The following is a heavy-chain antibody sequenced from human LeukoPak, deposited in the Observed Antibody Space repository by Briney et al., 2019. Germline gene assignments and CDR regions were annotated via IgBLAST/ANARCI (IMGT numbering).Heavy chain of an antibody. CDR1: GVSYSPGH. D-gene: IGHD2-15*01. V-gene: IGHV4-34*01. CDR3: ARYPGYCSGGRCFAFDI. Sequence: PSETLSLTCTFSGVSYSPGHWSWIRQPPGKGLEWIGEINHSGSTNYNPSLKSRVTISVDTSKNQFSLKLSSVTAADTAVYYCARYPGYCSGGRCFAFDIWGQGTMVTVSS. CDR2: INHSGST. J-gene: IGHJ3*02.